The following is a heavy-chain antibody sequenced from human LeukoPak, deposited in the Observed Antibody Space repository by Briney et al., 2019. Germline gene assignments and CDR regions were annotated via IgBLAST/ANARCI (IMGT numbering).Heavy chain of an antibody. CDR1: GGTFSSYA. CDR3: ARGLTTVTTRYYYMDV. Sequence: GASVKVSCKASGGTFSSYAISWVRQAPGQGLEWMGGIIPIFGTANYAQKFQGRVTITTDESTSTAYMELSSLRSEDTAVYYCARGLTTVTTRYYYMDVWGKGTTVTVSS. J-gene: IGHJ6*03. V-gene: IGHV1-69*05. CDR2: IIPIFGTA. D-gene: IGHD4-11*01.